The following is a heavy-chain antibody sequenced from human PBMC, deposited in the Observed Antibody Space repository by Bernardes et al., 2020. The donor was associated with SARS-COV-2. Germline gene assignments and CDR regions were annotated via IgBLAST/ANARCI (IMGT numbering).Heavy chain of an antibody. V-gene: IGHV3-30*01. CDR2: ISYDESNK. D-gene: IGHD4-17*01. CDR3: ARDHDYVVPYYYMDV. Sequence: GGSLRLSCAASGFTFSSYAMHWVRQAPGKGLEWVALISYDESNKYYADSVKGRFTISRDNSKNTLYLQMNSLRAEDTAVYYCARDHDYVVPYYYMDVWGKGTTVTVSS. CDR1: GFTFSSYA. J-gene: IGHJ6*03.